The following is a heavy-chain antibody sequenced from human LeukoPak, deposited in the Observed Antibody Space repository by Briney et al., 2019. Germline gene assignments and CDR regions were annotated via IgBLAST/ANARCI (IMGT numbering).Heavy chain of an antibody. CDR2: INTDGSST. V-gene: IGHV3-74*03. CDR3: ARDRRGYSYGFDY. CDR1: GFIFSSFW. J-gene: IGHJ4*02. Sequence: GGSLRLSCAASGFIFSSFWMHWVRQAPGKGVVWVSRINTDGSSTTYADSVKGRFTISRDNAKNSLYLQMNSLRAEDTAVYYCARDRRGYSYGFDYWGQGTLVTVSS. D-gene: IGHD5-18*01.